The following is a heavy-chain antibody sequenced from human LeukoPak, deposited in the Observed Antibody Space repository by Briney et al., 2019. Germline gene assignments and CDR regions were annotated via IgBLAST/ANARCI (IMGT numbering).Heavy chain of an antibody. J-gene: IGHJ6*03. Sequence: ASVKVSCKASGYTFTSYGISWVRQAPGQGLEWMGWISAYNGNTNYAQKFQGRVTITADESTSTAYMELSSLRSEDTAVYYCARALYSGYETSHYYYYYMDVWGKGTTVTISS. CDR2: ISAYNGNT. V-gene: IGHV1-18*01. CDR3: ARALYSGYETSHYYYYYMDV. CDR1: GYTFTSYG. D-gene: IGHD5-12*01.